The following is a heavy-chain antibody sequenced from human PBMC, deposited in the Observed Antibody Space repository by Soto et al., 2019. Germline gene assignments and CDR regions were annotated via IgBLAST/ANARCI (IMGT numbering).Heavy chain of an antibody. V-gene: IGHV3-66*01. Sequence: EVQLVESGGTLVQPGGSLKLSCAASGFDASVNFMTWVRQAPGKGLEWVSAINNAGTTFYADSVKGRFTISRDDSKNTLFLQMNSLRVEDTAMHYCVRDNYYYGMDVWGQGTAVTVSS. CDR1: GFDASVNF. CDR2: INNAGTT. CDR3: VRDNYYYGMDV. J-gene: IGHJ6*02.